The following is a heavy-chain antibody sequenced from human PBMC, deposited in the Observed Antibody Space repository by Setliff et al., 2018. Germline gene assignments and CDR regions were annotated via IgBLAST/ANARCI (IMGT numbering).Heavy chain of an antibody. CDR3: VKLVPQAISSDP. CDR2: IKSKTDGETT. D-gene: IGHD3-10*01. V-gene: IGHV3-15*01. CDR1: GFTFNTYA. J-gene: IGHJ5*02. Sequence: GESLKISCAASGFTFNTYAMHWVRQAPGKGLEWVGRIKSKTDGETTEYTAPVKGRFTISRDDSKSTLYLQMNSLKMDDTAVYYCVKLVPQAISSDPWGQGTLVTVSS.